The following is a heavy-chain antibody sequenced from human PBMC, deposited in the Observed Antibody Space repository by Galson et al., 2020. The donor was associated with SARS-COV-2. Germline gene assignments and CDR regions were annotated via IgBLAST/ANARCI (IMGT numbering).Heavy chain of an antibody. V-gene: IGHV3-33*01. CDR2: IWFDGSNK. CDR3: ARKGSDFWSGYYSGIGIDGFDI. J-gene: IGHJ3*02. CDR1: GFTFSSYG. D-gene: IGHD3-3*01. Sequence: GGSLRLSCAASGFTFSSYGMHWVRQAPGKGLEWVAVIWFDGSNKFYADSVKGRVTIYRDNYKNTLYLQMNSLRAEDTAVYYCARKGSDFWSGYYSGIGIDGFDIWGQGTMVTVSS.